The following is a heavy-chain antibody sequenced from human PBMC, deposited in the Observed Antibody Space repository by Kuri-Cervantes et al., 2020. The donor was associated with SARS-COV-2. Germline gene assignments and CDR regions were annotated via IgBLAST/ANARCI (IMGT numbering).Heavy chain of an antibody. D-gene: IGHD3-3*01. CDR3: ARLHDPPYYDFWCGSDFDY. J-gene: IGHJ4*02. CDR2: ISYDGSNK. CDR1: GLNFSTYG. Sequence: GESLKISCVASGLNFSTYGMHWVRQAPGKGLEWVAVISYDGSNKYYADSVKGRFTISRDNSKNTLYLQMNSLRAEDTAVYYCARLHDPPYYDFWCGSDFDYWGQGTLVTVSS. V-gene: IGHV3-30*03.